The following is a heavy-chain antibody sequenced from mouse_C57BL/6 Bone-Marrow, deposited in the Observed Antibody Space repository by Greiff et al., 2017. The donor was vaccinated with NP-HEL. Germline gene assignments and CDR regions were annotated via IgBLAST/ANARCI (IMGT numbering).Heavy chain of an antibody. Sequence: EVKLMESGGGLVKPGGSLKLSCAASGFTFSDYGMHWVRQAPEKGLEWVAYISSGSSTVYYVDTVKGRFTISRDNAKNTLFLQMTSLRSEDTAMYYCARPHGSSLSYYAMDYWGQGTSVTVSS. V-gene: IGHV5-17*01. J-gene: IGHJ4*01. CDR1: GFTFSDYG. D-gene: IGHD1-1*01. CDR2: ISSGSSTV. CDR3: ARPHGSSLSYYAMDY.